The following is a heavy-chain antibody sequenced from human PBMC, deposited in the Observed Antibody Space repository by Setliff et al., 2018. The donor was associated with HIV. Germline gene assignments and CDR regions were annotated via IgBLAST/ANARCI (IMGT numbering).Heavy chain of an antibody. Sequence: PGGSLRLSCAASGVTFSGYWMHWVRQAPGKGLVWVSRINSDGSSTTYADSVKGRFTISRDNPKNTLYLQMNSLRAEDTAVYYCARGGSNSWSPFDYWGQGTLVTVSS. CDR3: ARGGSNSWSPFDY. V-gene: IGHV3-74*01. D-gene: IGHD6-13*01. CDR1: GVTFSGYW. J-gene: IGHJ4*02. CDR2: INSDGSST.